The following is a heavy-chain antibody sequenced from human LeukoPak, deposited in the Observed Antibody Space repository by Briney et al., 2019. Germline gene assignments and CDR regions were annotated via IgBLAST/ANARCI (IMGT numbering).Heavy chain of an antibody. CDR1: GFTFSSYA. Sequence: GGSLRLSCAASGFTFSSYAMSWVRQAPGKGLEWVSAISGSGGSTYYADSVKGRFTISRDNSKNTLYLQMNSLRAEDTAVYYCARASVDIVATKGRAIYYFDYWGQGTLVTVSS. V-gene: IGHV3-23*01. CDR2: ISGSGGST. D-gene: IGHD5-12*01. CDR3: ARASVDIVATKGRAIYYFDY. J-gene: IGHJ4*02.